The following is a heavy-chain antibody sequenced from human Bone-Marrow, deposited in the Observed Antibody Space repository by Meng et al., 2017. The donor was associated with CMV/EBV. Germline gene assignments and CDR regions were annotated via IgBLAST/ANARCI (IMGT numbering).Heavy chain of an antibody. Sequence: GESLKISCAASGFTFSSYAMSWVRQAPGKGLEWVAFIRYDGSNKYYADSVKGRFTISRDNSKNTLYLQMNSLRAEDTAVYYCAKNLRGYQLLCAHWGQGTLVTVSS. CDR3: AKNLRGYQLLCAH. CDR1: GFTFSSYA. CDR2: IRYDGSNK. J-gene: IGHJ4*02. D-gene: IGHD2-2*01. V-gene: IGHV3-30*02.